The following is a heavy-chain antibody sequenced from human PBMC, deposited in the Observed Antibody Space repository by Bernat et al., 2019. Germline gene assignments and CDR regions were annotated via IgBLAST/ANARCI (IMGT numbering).Heavy chain of an antibody. J-gene: IGHJ6*02. CDR2: IYYSGST. CDR3: ARDQVPAAIPDYYYYGMDV. Sequence: QLQLQESGPGLVKPSETLSLTCTVSGGSISSSSYYWGWIHQPPGKGLEWIGSIYYSGSTYYNPSLKSRVTISVDTSKNQFSLKLSSVTAADTAVYYCARDQVPAAIPDYYYYGMDVWGQGTTVTVSS. CDR1: GGSISSSSYY. D-gene: IGHD2-2*02. V-gene: IGHV4-39*02.